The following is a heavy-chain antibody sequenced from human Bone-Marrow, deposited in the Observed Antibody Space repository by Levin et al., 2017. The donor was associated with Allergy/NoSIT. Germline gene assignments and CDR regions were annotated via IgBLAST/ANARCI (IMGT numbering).Heavy chain of an antibody. CDR1: ADTFTSYI. CDR3: ALAIAAAGVNWFDP. J-gene: IGHJ5*02. D-gene: IGHD6-13*01. Sequence: ASVKVSCKASADTFTSYIISWVRQAPGQGLEWMGWISAFNGDTNYPQRLKGRVTMTTDTSTNTAYMELRNLRSDDTAVYFCALAIAAAGVNWFDPWGQGTLVTVSS. V-gene: IGHV1-18*01. CDR2: ISAFNGDT.